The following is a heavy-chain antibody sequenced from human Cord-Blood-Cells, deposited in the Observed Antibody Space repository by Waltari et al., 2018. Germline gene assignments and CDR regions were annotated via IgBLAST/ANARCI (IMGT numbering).Heavy chain of an antibody. Sequence: QVQLQQWGAGLLKPSETLSLICAVYGGSFSCYYWSWFRPPPGKGMEWIGEINHTGRTNYNPSLKSRVTISVDTSKNQFSLKLSSVTAADTAVYYCARGLVGLFDYWGQGTLVTVSS. J-gene: IGHJ4*02. CDR2: INHTGRT. CDR3: ARGLVGLFDY. CDR1: GGSFSCYY. V-gene: IGHV4-34*01. D-gene: IGHD1-26*01.